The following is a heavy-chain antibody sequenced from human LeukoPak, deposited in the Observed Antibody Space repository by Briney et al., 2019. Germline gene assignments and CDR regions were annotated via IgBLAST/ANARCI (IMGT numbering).Heavy chain of an antibody. CDR1: GGSISSYY. J-gene: IGHJ4*02. D-gene: IGHD5-12*01. V-gene: IGHV4-59*01. Sequence: SETLSLTCTVSGGSISSYYWSWIRQPPGKGPEWIGYVFYSGSTYYNPSLKSRVTISVDMSKNQFSLKLTSVTAADTAVYYCAREVGGYVGVFDYWGQGTLVTVSS. CDR2: VFYSGST. CDR3: AREVGGYVGVFDY.